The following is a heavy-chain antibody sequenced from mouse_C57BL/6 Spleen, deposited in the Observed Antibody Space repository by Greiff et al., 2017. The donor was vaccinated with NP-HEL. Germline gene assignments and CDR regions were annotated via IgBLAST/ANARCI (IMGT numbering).Heavy chain of an antibody. D-gene: IGHD1-1*01. V-gene: IGHV1-76*01. Sequence: QVQLKQSGAELVRPGASVKLSCKASGYTFTDYYINWVKQRPGQGLEWIARIYPGSGNTYYNEKFKGKATLTAEKSSSTAYMQLSSLTSEDSAVYFCATHYYGSTPFAYWGQGTLVTVSA. CDR1: GYTFTDYY. CDR3: ATHYYGSTPFAY. J-gene: IGHJ3*01. CDR2: IYPGSGNT.